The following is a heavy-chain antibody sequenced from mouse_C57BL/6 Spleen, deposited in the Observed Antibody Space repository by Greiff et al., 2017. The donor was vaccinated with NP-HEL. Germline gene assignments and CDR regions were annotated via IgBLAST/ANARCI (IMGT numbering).Heavy chain of an antibody. Sequence: VQLQQSGPELVKPGASVKISCKASGYTFTDYYMNWVKQSHGKSLEWIGDINPNNGGTSYNQKFKGKATLTVDKSSSTAYMELRSLTSEDSAVYYCASQTGSWGQGTTLTVSS. CDR2: INPNNGGT. J-gene: IGHJ2*01. D-gene: IGHD4-1*01. CDR1: GYTFTDYY. CDR3: ASQTGS. V-gene: IGHV1-26*01.